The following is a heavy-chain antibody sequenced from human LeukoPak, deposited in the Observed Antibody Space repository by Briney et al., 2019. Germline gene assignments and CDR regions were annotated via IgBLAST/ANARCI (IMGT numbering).Heavy chain of an antibody. Sequence: PSETLSLTCTVSGGSISSSSYYWGWIRQPPGKGLEWIGSIYYSGSTYYNPSLKSRGTISVDKSKNQFSLKLSSVTAADTAVYYCARDGRLAAAGTDYYYYMDVWGKGTTDTVSS. D-gene: IGHD6-13*01. CDR3: ARDGRLAAAGTDYYYYMDV. V-gene: IGHV4-39*07. J-gene: IGHJ6*03. CDR2: IYYSGST. CDR1: GGSISSSSYY.